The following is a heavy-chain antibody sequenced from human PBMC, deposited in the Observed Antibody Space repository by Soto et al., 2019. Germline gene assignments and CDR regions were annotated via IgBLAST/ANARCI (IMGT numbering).Heavy chain of an antibody. CDR2: IYPGDSDT. D-gene: IGHD6-13*01. CDR1: GYSFTSYW. Sequence: PGESLKISCKGSGYSFTSYWIGWVRQMPGKGLAWMGIIYPGDSDTRYSPSFQGQVTISADKSISTAYPQWSSLKASDTAMYYCARVAAAGMAPYYYYYYGMDVWGQGTTVTVSS. CDR3: ARVAAAGMAPYYYYYYGMDV. V-gene: IGHV5-51*01. J-gene: IGHJ6*02.